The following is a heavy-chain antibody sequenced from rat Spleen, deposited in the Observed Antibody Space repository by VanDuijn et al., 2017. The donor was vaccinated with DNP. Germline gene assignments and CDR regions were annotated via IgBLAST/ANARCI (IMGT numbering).Heavy chain of an antibody. Sequence: EVQLMESGGGLVQPGRSLKVSCVASGFTFSDFAMAWVRQPPKKGLEWVATITYDGGGIHYRDSVQGRFIVSRDNAESTLHLQMDSLRSEDMATYYCIRWNSGHFDYWGQGVMVTVSS. CDR2: ITYDGGGI. J-gene: IGHJ2*01. D-gene: IGHD4-3*01. CDR3: IRWNSGHFDY. CDR1: GFTFSDFA. V-gene: IGHV5-17*01.